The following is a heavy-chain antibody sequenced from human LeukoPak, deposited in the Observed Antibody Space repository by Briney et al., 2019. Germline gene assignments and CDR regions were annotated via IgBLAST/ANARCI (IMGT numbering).Heavy chain of an antibody. D-gene: IGHD6-19*01. CDR3: ARWSYSSGWFIDY. CDR2: IKQDSSAT. Sequence: GGSLRLSCAASGFAFSSNYMSWVRQAPGKGLEWVANIKQDSSATAYVDSVKGRFTISRDNAKNSLYLQMNSLRAEDTAVYYCARWSYSSGWFIDYWGQGTLVTVSS. CDR1: GFAFSSNY. J-gene: IGHJ4*02. V-gene: IGHV3-7*01.